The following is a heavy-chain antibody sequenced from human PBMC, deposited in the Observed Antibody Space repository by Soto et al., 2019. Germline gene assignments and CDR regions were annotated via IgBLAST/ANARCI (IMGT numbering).Heavy chain of an antibody. CDR3: ARWATDYYGSGSYFYYGMDV. CDR2: ISSYNGDT. CDR1: GYTFTRSG. V-gene: IGHV1-18*01. Sequence: GASVKVSCKASGYTFTRSGISWVRQAPGQGPEWMGWISSYNGDTNYAQKLQGRVTMTTDTSTSTAYMELRSLRSDDTAVYYCARWATDYYGSGSYFYYGMDVWGQGTTVPVSS. J-gene: IGHJ6*02. D-gene: IGHD3-10*01.